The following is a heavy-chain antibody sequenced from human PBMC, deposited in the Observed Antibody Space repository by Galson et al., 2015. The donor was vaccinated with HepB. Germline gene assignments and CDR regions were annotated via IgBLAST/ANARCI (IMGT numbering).Heavy chain of an antibody. D-gene: IGHD3-10*01. V-gene: IGHV3-66*02. Sequence: SLRLSCAAPGFTVSSNYMSWVRQAPGKGLEWVSVIYSGGSTYYADSVKGRFTISRDNSKNTLYLQMNSLRAEDTAVYYCASFPPVIRVRGVMSYWGQGTLVTVSS. CDR1: GFTVSSNY. CDR3: ASFPPVIRVRGVMSY. J-gene: IGHJ4*02. CDR2: IYSGGST.